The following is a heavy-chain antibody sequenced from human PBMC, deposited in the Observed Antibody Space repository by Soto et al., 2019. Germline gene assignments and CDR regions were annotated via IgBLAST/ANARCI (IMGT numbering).Heavy chain of an antibody. V-gene: IGHV3-72*01. CDR3: ARWVAGAADC. CDR2: TKNKGQSFTI. J-gene: IGHJ4*02. D-gene: IGHD2-15*01. Sequence: EVQLVESGGGLVQPGGSLRLSCAASGFASSDHYIDWVRQAPGKGLEWLGRTKNKGQSFTIEYAPSVKGRFIISRDDSKNSVFLQINSLRTDDTAVYYCARWVAGAADCWGQGTQVTVSS. CDR1: GFASSDHY.